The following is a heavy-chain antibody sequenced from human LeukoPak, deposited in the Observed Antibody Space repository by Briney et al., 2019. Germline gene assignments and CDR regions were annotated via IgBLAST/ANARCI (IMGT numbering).Heavy chain of an antibody. V-gene: IGHV3-33*01. J-gene: IGHJ3*01. CDR1: GFIFNKFA. Sequence: GGSLRLSCAASGFIFNKFAMQWVRQAPGKGLEWVAAIWYDGSNKYYADSVESRFSISRDNTKNTLYLQMNSLRDEDTAVYYCARERGGIVGVLDALDLWGQGTLVTVSS. D-gene: IGHD1-26*01. CDR2: IWYDGSNK. CDR3: ARERGGIVGVLDALDL.